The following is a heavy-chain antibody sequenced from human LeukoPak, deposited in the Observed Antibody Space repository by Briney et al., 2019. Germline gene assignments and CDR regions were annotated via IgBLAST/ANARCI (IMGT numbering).Heavy chain of an antibody. D-gene: IGHD3-22*01. V-gene: IGHV4-34*01. CDR2: INHSGST. CDR1: GGSFSGYY. CDR3: ARLKYYYDSSGYRAEYFQH. J-gene: IGHJ1*01. Sequence: PSETLSLTCAVYGGSFSGYYWSWIRQPPGKGLEWIGEINHSGSTNYNPSLKSRVTISVYTSKNQFSLKLSSVTAADTAVYYCARLKYYYDSSGYRAEYFQHWGQGTLVTVSS.